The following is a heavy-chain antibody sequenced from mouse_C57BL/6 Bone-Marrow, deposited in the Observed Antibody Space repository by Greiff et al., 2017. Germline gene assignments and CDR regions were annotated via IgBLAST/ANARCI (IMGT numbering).Heavy chain of an antibody. V-gene: IGHV2-9-1*01. CDR1: GFSLTSYA. J-gene: IGHJ1*03. Sequence: QVQLKQSGPGLVAPSQSLSITCTVSGFSLTSYAISWVRQPPGKGLEWLGVIWTGGGTNYNSALKSRLSISKDNSKSQVFLKMNILQTDDTARYYCARNYYGSSTGYFDVWGTGTTVTVSS. CDR2: IWTGGGT. D-gene: IGHD1-1*01. CDR3: ARNYYGSSTGYFDV.